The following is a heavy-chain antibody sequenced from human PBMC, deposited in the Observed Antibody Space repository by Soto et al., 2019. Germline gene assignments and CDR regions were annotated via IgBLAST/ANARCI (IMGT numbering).Heavy chain of an antibody. CDR2: ISAYNGNT. J-gene: IGHJ6*02. V-gene: IGHV1-18*01. Sequence: QVQLVQSGAEVKKPGASVKVSCKASGYTFTSYGISWVRQAPGQGLEWMGWISAYNGNTNYAQKHQGRVTMTTDTSTSTADMALRSLSSDDTAVYYCARDPGGNYHYCYGMYVWGQGTTVTVSS. CDR3: ARDPGGNYHYCYGMYV. CDR1: GYTFTSYG. D-gene: IGHD4-4*01.